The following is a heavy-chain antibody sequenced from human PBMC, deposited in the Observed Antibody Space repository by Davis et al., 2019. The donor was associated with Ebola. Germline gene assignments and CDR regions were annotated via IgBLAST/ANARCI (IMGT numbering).Heavy chain of an antibody. V-gene: IGHV1-18*01. CDR3: ARTSIVGTTTTASDI. D-gene: IGHD1-26*01. CDR2: ISDYNGNT. J-gene: IGHJ3*02. CDR1: GYTFRNSA. Sequence: AASVKVSCKASGYTFRNSAISWVRQAPGQGLEWMGWISDYNGNTNYAQILQGRVTMTTDTSTGTAYMELRSLRSDDTAVYFCARTSIVGTTTTASDIWGQGTKVTVSS.